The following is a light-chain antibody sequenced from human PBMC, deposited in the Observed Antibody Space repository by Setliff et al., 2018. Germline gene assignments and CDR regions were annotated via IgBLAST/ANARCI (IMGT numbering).Light chain of an antibody. J-gene: IGLJ1*01. V-gene: IGLV2-23*02. CDR2: DVS. CDR3: CSYAGISTFGPYV. Sequence: QSVLTQPSSVAGSPGQSITISCTGTSSDVGAYNYVSWYQQHTGKTPKLIIYDVSKRPSGVSNRFSGSNSGNTASLTISGLQAEDEADYYCCSYAGISTFGPYVFGTGTKVTVL. CDR1: SSDVGAYNY.